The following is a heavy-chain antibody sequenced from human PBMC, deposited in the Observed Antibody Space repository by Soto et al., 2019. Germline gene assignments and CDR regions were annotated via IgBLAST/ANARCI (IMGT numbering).Heavy chain of an antibody. Sequence: SETLSLTCAVYGGSFSGYYWCWIRQPPGKGLEWIGEINHSGSTNYNPSLKSRVTISVDTSKNQFSLKLSSVTAADTAVYYCARVEKVAHPFDYWGQGTLVTVSS. J-gene: IGHJ4*02. CDR2: INHSGST. D-gene: IGHD5-12*01. V-gene: IGHV4-34*01. CDR3: ARVEKVAHPFDY. CDR1: GGSFSGYY.